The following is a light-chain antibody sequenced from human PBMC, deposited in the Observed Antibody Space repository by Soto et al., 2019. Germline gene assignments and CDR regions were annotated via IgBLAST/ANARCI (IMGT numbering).Light chain of an antibody. CDR2: GAY. CDR1: QSVSSN. Sequence: ELVTTQPPATLSVSPGERATLSCRASQSVSSNLAWYQQKPGQAPRLLIYGAYTRATGIPARFSGSGSGTEFTLTISSLQSEDFAVYYCQQYNNWPPITLGQGTRLQI. V-gene: IGKV3-15*01. CDR3: QQYNNWPPIT. J-gene: IGKJ5*01.